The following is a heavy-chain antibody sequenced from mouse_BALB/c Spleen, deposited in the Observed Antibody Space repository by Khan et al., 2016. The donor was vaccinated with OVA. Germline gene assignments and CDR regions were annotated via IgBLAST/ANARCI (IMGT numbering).Heavy chain of an antibody. J-gene: IGHJ2*01. CDR3: ARGDYGLYYFDY. CDR1: GYTFTDYY. V-gene: IGHV1-77*01. D-gene: IGHD1-2*01. CDR2: IYPGSGKH. Sequence: QVQLQQSGAELARPGASVKLSCKASGYTFTDYYINWVKQRTGQGLEWIGDIYPGSGKHYYNEKFKGKATLTADKSSSTTYMQLRSRTAEDSAFYFCARGDYGLYYFDYWDQGTTLTVSS.